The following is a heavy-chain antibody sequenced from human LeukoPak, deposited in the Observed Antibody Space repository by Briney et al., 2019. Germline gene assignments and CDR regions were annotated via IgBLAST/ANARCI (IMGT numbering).Heavy chain of an antibody. Sequence: ISSSGSTLYYADSVKGLFTISRDNAKNSLYLQMNSLRAEDTAVYYCAREGDSGYDSYFDYWGQGTLVTVSS. CDR3: AREGDSGYDSYFDY. CDR2: ISSSGSTL. D-gene: IGHD5-12*01. V-gene: IGHV3-48*03. J-gene: IGHJ4*02.